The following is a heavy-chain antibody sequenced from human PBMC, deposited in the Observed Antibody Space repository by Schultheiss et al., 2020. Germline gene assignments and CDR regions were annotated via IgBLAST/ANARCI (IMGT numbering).Heavy chain of an antibody. CDR2: INPSGGST. D-gene: IGHD3-10*01. CDR1: GGTFSSYA. V-gene: IGHV1-46*01. J-gene: IGHJ4*02. Sequence: ASVKVSCKSSGGTFSSYAISWVRQAPGQGLEWMGIINPSGGSTSYAQKFQGRVTMTRDTSTSTVYMELSSLRSEDTAVYYCAREAGGFDYWGQGTLVTVSS. CDR3: AREAGGFDY.